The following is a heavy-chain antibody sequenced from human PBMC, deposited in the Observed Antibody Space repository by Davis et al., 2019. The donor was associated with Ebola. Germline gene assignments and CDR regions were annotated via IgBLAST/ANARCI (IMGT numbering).Heavy chain of an antibody. J-gene: IGHJ4*02. V-gene: IGHV3-30*03. Sequence: GGSLRLSCAASGFTFSSYGMHWVRQAPGEGLEWVAVISYDGRHEYYADSVKGRFTISRDNSKNRLYLQMNSLRVEDTAVYYCARGEGAAVAGIPFDYWGQGTLVTVSS. D-gene: IGHD6-19*01. CDR1: GFTFSSYG. CDR3: ARGEGAAVAGIPFDY. CDR2: ISYDGRHE.